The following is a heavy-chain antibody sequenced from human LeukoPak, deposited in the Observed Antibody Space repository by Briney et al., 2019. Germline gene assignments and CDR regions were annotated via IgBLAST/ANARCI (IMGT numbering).Heavy chain of an antibody. CDR1: GGSISSSSYY. CDR2: IYYSGST. D-gene: IGHD4-17*01. J-gene: IGHJ5*02. Sequence: PSETLSLTCTVSGGSISSSSYYWGWIRQPPGKGLEWIGSIYYSGSTYYNPSLKSRVTISVDTSKNQFSLKLSSVTAADTAVYYCATSGATTVTTWGGSWFDPWGQGTLVTVSS. CDR3: ATSGATTVTTWGGSWFDP. V-gene: IGHV4-39*07.